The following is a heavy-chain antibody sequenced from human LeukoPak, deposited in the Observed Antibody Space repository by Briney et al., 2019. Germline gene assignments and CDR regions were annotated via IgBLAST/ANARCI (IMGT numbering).Heavy chain of an antibody. V-gene: IGHV3-21*01. D-gene: IGHD6-6*01. Sequence: GGSLRLSCAASGFTFSSYSMNWVRQAPGKGLEWVSSITSNSHIYYADSVKGRFTISRDNAKNSLYLQVNNLRAEDTAVYYCARGPNSNWSGLDFWGQGTLLTVSS. J-gene: IGHJ4*02. CDR2: ITSNSHI. CDR3: ARGPNSNWSGLDF. CDR1: GFTFSSYS.